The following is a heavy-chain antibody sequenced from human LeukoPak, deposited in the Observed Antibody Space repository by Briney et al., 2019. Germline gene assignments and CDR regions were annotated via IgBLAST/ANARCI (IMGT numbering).Heavy chain of an antibody. V-gene: IGHV3-9*01. D-gene: IGHD1-1*01. CDR2: ISWNSGRI. J-gene: IGHJ6*03. CDR1: GFTFDDYA. CDR3: ARVAPLEYYYYYYMDV. Sequence: PGGSLRLSCAASGFTFDDYAMHWVRQAPGKGLEWVSGISWNSGRIGYADSVKGRFTISRDNAKNSLYLQMNSLRAEDTAVYYCARVAPLEYYYYYYMDVWGKGTTVTVSS.